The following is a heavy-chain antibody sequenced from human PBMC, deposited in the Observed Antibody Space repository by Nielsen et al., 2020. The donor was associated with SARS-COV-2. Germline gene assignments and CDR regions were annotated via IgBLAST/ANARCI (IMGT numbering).Heavy chain of an antibody. CDR3: ASYAFDI. CDR1: GYTFTSYY. J-gene: IGHJ3*02. CDR2: INPSGGST. V-gene: IGHV1-46*03. Sequence: ASVKVSCKASGYTFTSYYMHWVRQAPGQGLEWMGIINPSGGSTNYAQKLQGRVTMTTDTSTSTAYMELRSLRSDDTAVYYCASYAFDIWGQGTMVTVSS.